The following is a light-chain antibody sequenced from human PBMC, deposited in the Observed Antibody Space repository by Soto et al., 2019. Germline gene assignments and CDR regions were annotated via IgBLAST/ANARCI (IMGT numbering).Light chain of an antibody. Sequence: DVQMTQSPSSLSAFVGDRVTITCRASQGIAPYLAWFQQKPGKVPKLLIYATSTLQSGVPSRFSGSGSGTDFSLTINSLQPDDVGTYYCQKYNSAPLTFGGGTMVEIK. CDR2: ATS. V-gene: IGKV1-27*01. CDR1: QGIAPY. CDR3: QKYNSAPLT. J-gene: IGKJ4*01.